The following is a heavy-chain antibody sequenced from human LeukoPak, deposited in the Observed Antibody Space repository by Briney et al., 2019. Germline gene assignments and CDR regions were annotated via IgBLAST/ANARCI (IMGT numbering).Heavy chain of an antibody. CDR3: AREHSSSWADY. CDR2: ISSSGSTV. CDR1: GFTFSDYY. D-gene: IGHD6-13*01. Sequence: GESLRLSCAASGFTFSDYYMSWIRQAPGKGQEWVSYISSSGSTVYYAGSVKGRFTISRDNAQNSLYLQMNSLRTEDTAVYYCAREHSSSWADYWGPGTLVTVSS. V-gene: IGHV3-11*01. J-gene: IGHJ4*02.